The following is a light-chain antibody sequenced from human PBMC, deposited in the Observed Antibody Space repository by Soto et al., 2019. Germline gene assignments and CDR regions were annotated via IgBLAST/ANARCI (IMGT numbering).Light chain of an antibody. CDR1: SSDLGFYNF. CDR2: DVF. J-gene: IGLJ3*02. Sequence: QSALTQPASVSGSPGQSITISCTGTSSDLGFYNFVSWYQQTAGKAPKLMIYDVFNRPSGVSNRFSRSKSGNTASLTISGLQAEDESVYYCSSYTSSSTPVVFGGGTKLTVL. CDR3: SSYTSSSTPVV. V-gene: IGLV2-14*01.